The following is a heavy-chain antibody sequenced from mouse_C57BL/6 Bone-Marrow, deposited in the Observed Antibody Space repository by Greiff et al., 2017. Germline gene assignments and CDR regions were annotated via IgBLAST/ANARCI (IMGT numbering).Heavy chain of an antibody. D-gene: IGHD1-1*01. CDR2: IDPENGDT. Sequence: VQLQQSGAELVRPGASVKLSCTASGFNIKDDYMHWVKQRPEQGLEWIGWIDPENGDTEYASKFQGKATITADKSSNTAYLQLSSLTSEAAAVYYCTAMITTVVGVGGQGTGVTVSA. J-gene: IGHJ3*01. CDR3: TAMITTVVGV. V-gene: IGHV14-4*01. CDR1: GFNIKDDY.